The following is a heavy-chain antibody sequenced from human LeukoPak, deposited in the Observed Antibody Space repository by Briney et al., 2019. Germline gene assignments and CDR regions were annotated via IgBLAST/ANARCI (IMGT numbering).Heavy chain of an antibody. J-gene: IGHJ4*02. Sequence: PGRSLRLSCAASGFTFDDYAMHWVRQAPGKGLEWVSGISWNSGSIGYADSVKGRFTISRDNAKNSLYLQMNSLRAEDTALYYCAKDIVWRFSGWVFDYWGQGTLVTVSS. CDR1: GFTFDDYA. V-gene: IGHV3-9*01. D-gene: IGHD6-19*01. CDR2: ISWNSGSI. CDR3: AKDIVWRFSGWVFDY.